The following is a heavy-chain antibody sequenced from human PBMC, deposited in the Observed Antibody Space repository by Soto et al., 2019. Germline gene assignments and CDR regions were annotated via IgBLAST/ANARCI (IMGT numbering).Heavy chain of an antibody. CDR2: IYSSGYT. Sequence: SATLSLTCTVSGDSIIGYYWSWIRQPPGQGLEWIGYIYSSGYTNYNPSLKNRGTISVDTPKKQFFLNLRSVTAADTAVYYCARGGGYNFGIDYWGRGIMVT. J-gene: IGHJ4*02. CDR1: GDSIIGYY. V-gene: IGHV4-59*01. D-gene: IGHD5-12*01. CDR3: ARGGGYNFGIDY.